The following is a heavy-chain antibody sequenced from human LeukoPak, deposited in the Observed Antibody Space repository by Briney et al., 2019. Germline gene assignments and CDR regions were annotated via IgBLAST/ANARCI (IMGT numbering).Heavy chain of an antibody. Sequence: PSETLSLTCAVYGGSFSGYYWSWIRQPPGKGLEWIGEINHSGSTNYNPSLKSRVTISVDTSKNQFSLKLSSVTAADTAVYYCARHWNYAGFDYWGQGTLVTVSS. J-gene: IGHJ4*02. CDR1: GGSFSGYY. D-gene: IGHD1-7*01. CDR3: ARHWNYAGFDY. V-gene: IGHV4-34*01. CDR2: INHSGST.